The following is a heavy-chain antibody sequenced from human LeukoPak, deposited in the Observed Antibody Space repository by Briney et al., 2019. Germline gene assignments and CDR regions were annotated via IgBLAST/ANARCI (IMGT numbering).Heavy chain of an antibody. V-gene: IGHV3-15*07. Sequence: GGSLRLSCVVSTFTKAWMNWVRQAPGKGLEWVGRVKNRGDGRTTDYAAPVKGRFIISRDDSKKTVYLQKDSLKTEDTAVYFCTTEYFGGFEYWGQGTLVTVSS. J-gene: IGHJ4*02. CDR3: TTEYFGGFEY. CDR2: VKNRGDGRTT. D-gene: IGHD3-16*01. CDR1: TFTKAW.